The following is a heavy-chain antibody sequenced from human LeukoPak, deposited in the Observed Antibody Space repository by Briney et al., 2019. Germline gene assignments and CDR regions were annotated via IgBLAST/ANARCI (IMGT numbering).Heavy chain of an antibody. J-gene: IGHJ6*02. Sequence: QPGGSLRLSCAASGFTFSLYDMHWVRQATGKGLEWVSAIGTAGDTYYPGSVKGRFTISRENAKNSLYLQMNSLRAGDTAVYYCARAPYSSSWYEMDGMDVWGQGTTVTVSS. CDR3: ARAPYSSSWYEMDGMDV. V-gene: IGHV3-13*01. CDR2: IGTAGDT. D-gene: IGHD6-13*01. CDR1: GFTFSLYD.